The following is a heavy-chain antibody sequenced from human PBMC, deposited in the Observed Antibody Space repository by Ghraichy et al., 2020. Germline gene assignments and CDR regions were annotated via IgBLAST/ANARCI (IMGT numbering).Heavy chain of an antibody. CDR3: ARELTPRGFDY. CDR1: GGSISSYY. Sequence: ETLSLTCTVSGGSISSYYWSWIRQPPGKGLEWIGYIYYSGSTNYNPSLKSRVTISVDTSKNQFSLKLSSVTAADTAVYYCARELTPRGFDYWGQGTLVTVSS. CDR2: IYYSGST. V-gene: IGHV4-59*01. J-gene: IGHJ4*02. D-gene: IGHD3-10*01.